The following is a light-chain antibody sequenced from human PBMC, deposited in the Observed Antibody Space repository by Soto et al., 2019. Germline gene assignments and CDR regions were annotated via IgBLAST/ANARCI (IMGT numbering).Light chain of an antibody. CDR3: QQSYSTPTT. J-gene: IGKJ3*01. V-gene: IGKV1-39*01. CDR2: AAS. Sequence: DIQMTQSPSSLSASVGDRVTITCRASQSISSYLNWYQQKPGKAPKLLIYAASSLQSGVPSRFSGSGSGTDFILTISSLQPEDFANYYCQQSYSTPTTFGPGTKVDIK. CDR1: QSISSY.